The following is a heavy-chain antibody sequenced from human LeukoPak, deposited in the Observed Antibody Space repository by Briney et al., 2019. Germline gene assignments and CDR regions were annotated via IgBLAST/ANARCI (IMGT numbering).Heavy chain of an antibody. Sequence: GGSLRLSCAASGFTFSSYSMNWVRQAPGKGLEWVSSISSSSSYIYYADSVKGRFTISRDNAKNSLYLQINSLRTDDTATYYCARVRDGDSVFFDYWGQGTLVTVSS. J-gene: IGHJ4*02. V-gene: IGHV3-21*04. CDR2: ISSSSSYI. CDR3: ARVRDGDSVFFDY. CDR1: GFTFSSYS. D-gene: IGHD4-17*01.